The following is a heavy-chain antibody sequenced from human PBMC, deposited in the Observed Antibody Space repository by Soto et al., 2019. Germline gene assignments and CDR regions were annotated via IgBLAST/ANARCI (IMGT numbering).Heavy chain of an antibody. CDR3: AKSRGYCSGGSCYRDPADY. V-gene: IGHV3-23*01. CDR1: GFTLSSYA. D-gene: IGHD2-15*01. CDR2: VSGSGGST. Sequence: EVQLLVSGGGLVQPGWSLRLSCAASGFTLSSYAISWVRQAPGKGLEWVSAVSGSGGSTYYADSVKGRFTIYRDNSKNTLYLQMNSLRAEDTAVYYCAKSRGYCSGGSCYRDPADYWGQGTLVTVSS. J-gene: IGHJ4*02.